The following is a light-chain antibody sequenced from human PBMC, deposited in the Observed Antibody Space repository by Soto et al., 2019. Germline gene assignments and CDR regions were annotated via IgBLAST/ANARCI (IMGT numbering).Light chain of an antibody. V-gene: IGKV3-11*01. CDR2: DAS. J-gene: IGKJ2*01. CDR3: QQRSDWPLFT. CDR1: HNVNDY. Sequence: EVVLTQSPATLSLSPGERATLSCRASHNVNDYLAWYQQKPGQAPRLLIYDASKRATGLPARFSGSGSGTDFTLTISSLEAEDSAVYYCQQRSDWPLFTFGQGTKVEIK.